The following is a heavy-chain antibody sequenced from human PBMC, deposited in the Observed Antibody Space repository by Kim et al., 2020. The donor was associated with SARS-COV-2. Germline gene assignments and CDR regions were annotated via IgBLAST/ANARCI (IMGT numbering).Heavy chain of an antibody. CDR2: INTDTGYP. CDR3: ARVIWGTYRYTDS. CDR1: GYTFTNNA. Sequence: ASVKVSCKASGYTFTNNAISWVRQAPGQGLEWMGWINTDTGYPTYAQAFTRRFVFSVDTSVTTAYLQISSLEAEDTALYYCARVIWGTYRYTDSWGQGTLVTVSS. D-gene: IGHD3-16*02. V-gene: IGHV7-4-1*02. J-gene: IGHJ4*02.